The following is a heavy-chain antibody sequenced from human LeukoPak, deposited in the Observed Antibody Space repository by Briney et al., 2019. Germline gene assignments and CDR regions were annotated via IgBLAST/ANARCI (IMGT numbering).Heavy chain of an antibody. CDR1: GFTVSSNY. V-gene: IGHV3-53*01. CDR3: ARLRTFLCSGGSCYNGNAFDI. Sequence: TGGSLRLSCAASGFTVSSNYMSWVRQAPGKGLEWVSVIYSGGSTYYADSVKGRFTISRDNSKNTLYLQMNSLRAEDTAVYYCARLRTFLCSGGSCYNGNAFDIWGQGTMVAVSS. D-gene: IGHD2-15*01. CDR2: IYSGGST. J-gene: IGHJ3*02.